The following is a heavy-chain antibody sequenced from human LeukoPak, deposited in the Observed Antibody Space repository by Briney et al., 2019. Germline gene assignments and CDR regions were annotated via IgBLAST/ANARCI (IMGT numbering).Heavy chain of an antibody. CDR3: ARGGGLDV. J-gene: IGHJ6*02. CDR1: GFTFSSYW. Sequence: GGSLRLSCAASGFTFSSYWMNWARQAPGKGLEWVASINHNGNVNYYVDFVKGRFTISRDNAKNSLYLQMSNLRAEDTAVYFCARGGGLDVWGQGATVTVSS. CDR2: INHNGNVN. V-gene: IGHV3-7*03. D-gene: IGHD3-16*01.